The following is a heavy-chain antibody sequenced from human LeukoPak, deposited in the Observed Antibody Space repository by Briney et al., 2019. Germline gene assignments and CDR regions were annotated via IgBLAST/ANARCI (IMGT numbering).Heavy chain of an antibody. D-gene: IGHD4-17*01. J-gene: IGHJ3*02. V-gene: IGHV3-9*03. CDR2: ISWNSGKI. Sequence: GRSLRLSCAASGFTFDDYAMHWVRQAPGKGLEWVSGISWNSGKIGYVDSVKGRFTISRDNAKNSLYLQMNSLRAEDMALYYCAKAMTYGDYVSEGFDIWGQGTMVTVSS. CDR3: AKAMTYGDYVSEGFDI. CDR1: GFTFDDYA.